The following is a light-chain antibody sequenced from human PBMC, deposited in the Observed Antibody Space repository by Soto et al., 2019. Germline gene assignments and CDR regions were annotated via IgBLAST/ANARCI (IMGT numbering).Light chain of an antibody. CDR2: EVS. V-gene: IGLV2-18*02. CDR3: CSWTSSSTYV. J-gene: IGLJ1*01. CDR1: SSDVGSYDR. Sequence: QSALTQPPSVSGSPGQSVAISCTGTSSDVGSYDRVSWYQHPPGTAPKLIISEVSNRPSGVPDRFSGSKSGNTASLTISGLQAEDEADYYCCSWTSSSTYVFGTGTKLTVL.